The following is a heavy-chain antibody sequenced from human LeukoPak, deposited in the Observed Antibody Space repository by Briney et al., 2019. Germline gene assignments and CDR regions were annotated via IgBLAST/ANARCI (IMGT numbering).Heavy chain of an antibody. CDR3: ARVRKGSSYDDGFDI. Sequence: SETLSLTCTVSGGSISSYYWSWIRQPPGKGLEWIGYIYYSGSINYNPSLKSRVTISGDTSKNQFSLKLSSVTAADTAVYYCARVRKGSSYDDGFDIWGQGTMVTVSS. J-gene: IGHJ3*02. CDR2: IYYSGSI. D-gene: IGHD5-12*01. CDR1: GGSISSYY. V-gene: IGHV4-59*01.